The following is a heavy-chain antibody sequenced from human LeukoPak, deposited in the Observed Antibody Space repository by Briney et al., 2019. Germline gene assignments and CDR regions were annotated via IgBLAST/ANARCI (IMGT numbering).Heavy chain of an antibody. CDR2: ISGSGGST. Sequence: GGSLRLSCAASGFTFSSYAMSWVRQAPGKGLEWVSAISGSGGSTYYADSVKGRFTISRDNSKNTLYLQMNGLRAEDTAVYYCANSVTMVRGVIKRHYYYGMDVWGKGTTVTVSS. V-gene: IGHV3-23*01. D-gene: IGHD3-10*01. J-gene: IGHJ6*04. CDR3: ANSVTMVRGVIKRHYYYGMDV. CDR1: GFTFSSYA.